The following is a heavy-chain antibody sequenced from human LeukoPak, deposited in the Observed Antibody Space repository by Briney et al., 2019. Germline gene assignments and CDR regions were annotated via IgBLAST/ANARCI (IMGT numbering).Heavy chain of an antibody. V-gene: IGHV3-74*01. J-gene: IGHJ3*02. D-gene: IGHD3-3*01. CDR1: AFTFSSYW. CDR2: IDSDGIST. CDR3: ARGFTIFGVVNDAFDI. Sequence: GGSLRLSCAASAFTFSSYWMHWVRQAPGKGLVWVSRIDSDGISTIYADSVKGGFTISRDNEKKRLYMQMKTLRAEDTAVYYCARGFTIFGVVNDAFDIWGQGTMVTVSS.